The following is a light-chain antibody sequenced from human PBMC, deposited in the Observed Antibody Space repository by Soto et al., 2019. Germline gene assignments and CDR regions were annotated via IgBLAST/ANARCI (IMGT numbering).Light chain of an antibody. Sequence: DIQMTQSPSSLSASVGDRVTITCRASQSISTYLNWYEQKPGKAPKLLISAASNLQSGVPSRFSGSGSGTGFTLTISSLQPEDFATYYCQQSYSIPYTFGQGTKLEIK. V-gene: IGKV1-39*01. CDR2: AAS. J-gene: IGKJ2*01. CDR1: QSISTY. CDR3: QQSYSIPYT.